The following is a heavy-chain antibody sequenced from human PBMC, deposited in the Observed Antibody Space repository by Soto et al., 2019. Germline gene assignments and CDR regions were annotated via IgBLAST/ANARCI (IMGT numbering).Heavy chain of an antibody. J-gene: IGHJ6*02. V-gene: IGHV3-7*03. Sequence: VQLQESGPGLVKPSETLSLTCTVSGGSISSYYWSWIRQPPGKGLEWVANIKHDGSEKYFVDSVKGRFTISRDNAKNSLFLQMNSLRAEDTAVYYCARGGGVYDPRFYYYGMDVWGQGTTVTVSS. CDR2: IKHDGSEK. D-gene: IGHD3-16*01. CDR3: ARGGGVYDPRFYYYGMDV. CDR1: GGSISSYY.